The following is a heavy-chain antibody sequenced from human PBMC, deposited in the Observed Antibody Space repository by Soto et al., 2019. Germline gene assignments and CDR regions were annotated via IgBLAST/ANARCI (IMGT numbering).Heavy chain of an antibody. D-gene: IGHD1-20*01. Sequence: QVQLVQSGAEVKKPGASVKVSCKASGYTFTSYYMHWVRQAPGQGLEWMGIINPSGGSTSYAQKFQGRVTMTRDTSTSTVYMELSSLRSEDTAVYYCAIGGGLTPYCYYYYMDVWGKGTTVTVSS. J-gene: IGHJ6*03. V-gene: IGHV1-46*01. CDR1: GYTFTSYY. CDR3: AIGGGLTPYCYYYYMDV. CDR2: INPSGGST.